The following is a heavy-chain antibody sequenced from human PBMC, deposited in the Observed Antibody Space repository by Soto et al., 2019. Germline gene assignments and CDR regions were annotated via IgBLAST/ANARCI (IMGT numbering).Heavy chain of an antibody. CDR2: ISYDGSNK. D-gene: IGHD2-8*01. V-gene: IGHV3-30*18. CDR3: AKDMVYEPYYYYGMDG. Sequence: QVQLVESGGGVVQPGRSLRLSCAASGFTFSSYGMHWVRQAPGKGLEWVAVISYDGSNKYYADSVKGRFTISRDNSKNTVYLQMNSLRAEDTAVYYCAKDMVYEPYYYYGMDGWGQGTTVTVSS. J-gene: IGHJ6*02. CDR1: GFTFSSYG.